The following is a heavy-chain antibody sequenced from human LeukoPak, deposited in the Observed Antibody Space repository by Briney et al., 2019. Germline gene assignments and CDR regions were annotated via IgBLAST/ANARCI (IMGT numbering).Heavy chain of an antibody. CDR1: GFTFSSYA. Sequence: GGSLRLSCAASGFTFSSYAMHWVRQAPGKGLEWVAVISYDGSNKYYADSVKGRFTISRDNSKNTLYLQMNSLRAEDTAVYYCARDSGDIVATSVDYWGQGTLVTVSS. CDR3: ARDSGDIVATSVDY. J-gene: IGHJ4*02. CDR2: ISYDGSNK. V-gene: IGHV3-30*01. D-gene: IGHD5-12*01.